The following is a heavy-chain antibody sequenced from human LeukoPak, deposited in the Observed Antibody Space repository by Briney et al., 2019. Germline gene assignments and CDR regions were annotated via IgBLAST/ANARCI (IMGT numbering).Heavy chain of an antibody. V-gene: IGHV3-23*01. D-gene: IGHD5-12*01. J-gene: IGHJ4*02. CDR3: AKGGGIVATPRTFDY. CDR2: ISGSGGST. CDR1: GFTFSSYA. Sequence: GGSLRLSCAASGFTFSSYAMSWVRQAPGKGLEWVSAISGSGGSTYYADPVKGRFTISRDNSKNTLYLQMNSLRAEDTAVYYCAKGGGIVATPRTFDYWGQGTLVTVSS.